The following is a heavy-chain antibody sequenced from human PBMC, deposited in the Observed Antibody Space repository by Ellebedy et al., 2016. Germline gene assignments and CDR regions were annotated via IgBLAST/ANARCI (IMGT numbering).Heavy chain of an antibody. V-gene: IGHV3-23*01. CDR3: VKGASSGSWVTMEY. CDR2: ITGDTATT. CDR1: GFTLNTYA. Sequence: GESLKISCAASGFTLNTYAMTWIRQAAGEGLEWVSAITGDTATTYYADSVKGRFTISRDISRNTLYLQMNSLRVEDTALYYCVKGASSGSWVTMEYWGQGALVTVSS. D-gene: IGHD6-13*01. J-gene: IGHJ4*02.